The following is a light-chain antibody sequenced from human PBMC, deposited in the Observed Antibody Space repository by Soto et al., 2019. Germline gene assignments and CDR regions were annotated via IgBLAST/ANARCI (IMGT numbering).Light chain of an antibody. CDR1: QSISSY. Sequence: DIQMTQTTSSLSASVGDRVTITCRASQSISSYLNWYQQKPGKAPKLLIYAASSLQSGVPSRFSGSGSGTDFTLTISSLQPEDFATYYCQQSYSTPHFGQGTRLEIK. J-gene: IGKJ5*01. CDR2: AAS. CDR3: QQSYSTPH. V-gene: IGKV1-39*01.